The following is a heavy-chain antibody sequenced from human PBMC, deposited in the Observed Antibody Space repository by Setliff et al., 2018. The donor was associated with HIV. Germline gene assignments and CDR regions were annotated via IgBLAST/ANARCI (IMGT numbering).Heavy chain of an antibody. V-gene: IGHV4-31*03. CDR1: GGSISSGGHY. Sequence: PSETLSLTCTVSGGSISSGGHYWSWIRQHPGKGLEYIGYIYYSGSTYYNPSLKSRVTISVDTSKNQFSLRLNSVTAADTAVYYCARDGIYDYSNYVDAFDIWGQGTMVTVSS. CDR2: IYYSGST. D-gene: IGHD4-4*01. J-gene: IGHJ3*02. CDR3: ARDGIYDYSNYVDAFDI.